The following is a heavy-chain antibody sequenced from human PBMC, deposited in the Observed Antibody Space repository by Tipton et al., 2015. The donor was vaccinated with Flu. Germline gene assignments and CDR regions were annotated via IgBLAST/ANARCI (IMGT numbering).Heavy chain of an antibody. CDR2: IKQDGSEK. D-gene: IGHD3/OR15-3a*01. Sequence: SLRISCAASGFTFSSYWMSWVRQAPGMGLEWVANIKQDGSEKYYVDSVKGRFTISRDNAKNSLYLQMNSLRAEDTAAYYCANENDLSLDYWGQGTLFTVSS. CDR3: ANENDLSLDY. J-gene: IGHJ4*02. CDR1: GFTFSSYW. V-gene: IGHV3-7*01.